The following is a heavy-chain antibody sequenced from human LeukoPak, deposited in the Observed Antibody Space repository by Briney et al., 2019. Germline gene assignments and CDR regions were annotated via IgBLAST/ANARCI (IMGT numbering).Heavy chain of an antibody. CDR1: GGSFSGYY. CDR3: ARDHTRENAFDI. CDR2: INHSGST. D-gene: IGHD3-3*01. J-gene: IGHJ3*02. Sequence: SSETLSLTCAVYGGSFSGYYWSWIRQPPGKGLEWIGEINHSGSTNYNPSLKSRVTISVDTSKNQLSLKLSSVTAADTAVYYCARDHTRENAFDIWGQGTMVTVSS. V-gene: IGHV4-34*01.